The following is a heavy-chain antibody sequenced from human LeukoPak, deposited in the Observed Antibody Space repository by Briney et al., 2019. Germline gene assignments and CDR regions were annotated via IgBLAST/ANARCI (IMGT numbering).Heavy chain of an antibody. Sequence: PGGSLRLSCSASGFTFSSYAMHWVRQAPGKGLEYVSAISSNGGSTYYADSVKGRFTISRDNSKNTPYLQMSSLGAEDTAVYYCVKDRRRGYSYGYLDDYWGQGTLVTVSS. CDR1: GFTFSSYA. CDR3: VKDRRRGYSYGYLDDY. J-gene: IGHJ4*02. CDR2: ISSNGGST. D-gene: IGHD5-18*01. V-gene: IGHV3-64D*06.